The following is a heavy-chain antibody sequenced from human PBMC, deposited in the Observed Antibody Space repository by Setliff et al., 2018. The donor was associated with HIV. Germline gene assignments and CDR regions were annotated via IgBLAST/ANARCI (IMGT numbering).Heavy chain of an antibody. Sequence: ASVKVSCKASRYKFTGYYMHWVRQAPGQGLEWMGWINPHSGDTNYAQKFQDRVTMTRDTSVNIAYMQLSRLRSDDTAVYYCARAPTLFGVEYYYYFGMDVWGQGTTVTVSS. D-gene: IGHD3-3*01. V-gene: IGHV1-2*02. CDR3: ARAPTLFGVEYYYYFGMDV. CDR1: RYKFTGYY. CDR2: INPHSGDT. J-gene: IGHJ6*02.